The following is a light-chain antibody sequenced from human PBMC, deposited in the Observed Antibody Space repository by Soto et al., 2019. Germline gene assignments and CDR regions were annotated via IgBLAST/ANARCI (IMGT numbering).Light chain of an antibody. CDR2: AAS. V-gene: IGKV1-39*01. J-gene: IGKJ1*01. Sequence: DIQMTQSPSSLSASVGDRVTITCRARQSISSYLNWYQQKPGKAPKLLIYAASSLQSGVPSRVSGSGSGTDFTLTISSPQPEDFATYYCQQSYSTPLTFCQGTKVEIK. CDR3: QQSYSTPLT. CDR1: QSISSY.